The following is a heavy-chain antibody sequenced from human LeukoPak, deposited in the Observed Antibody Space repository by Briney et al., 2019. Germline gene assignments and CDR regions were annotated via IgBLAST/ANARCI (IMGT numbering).Heavy chain of an antibody. CDR1: GFTFSSYG. J-gene: IGHJ3*02. CDR3: ARDILGATGVGAFDM. Sequence: GGSLRLSCAASGFTFSSYGMHWVRQAPGKGLEWVAVIWYDGSNKYYADSVKGRFTISRDNAKNSLYLQMNSLRAEDTAVYYCARDILGATGVGAFDMWGQGTMVTVSS. V-gene: IGHV3-33*01. CDR2: IWYDGSNK. D-gene: IGHD1-26*01.